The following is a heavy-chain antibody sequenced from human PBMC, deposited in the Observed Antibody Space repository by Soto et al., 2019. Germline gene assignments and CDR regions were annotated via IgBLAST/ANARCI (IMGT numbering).Heavy chain of an antibody. V-gene: IGHV3-30*18. J-gene: IGHJ6*02. D-gene: IGHD3-10*01. CDR3: AKDLGTMVRGVIMTHYYYYYGMDV. CDR2: ISYDGSNK. CDR1: GFTFSSYG. Sequence: GGSLRLSCAASGFTFSSYGMHWVRQAPGKGLEWVAVISYDGSNKYYADSVKGRFTISRDNSKNTLYLQMNSLRAEDTAVYYCAKDLGTMVRGVIMTHYYYYYGMDVWGQGTTVTV.